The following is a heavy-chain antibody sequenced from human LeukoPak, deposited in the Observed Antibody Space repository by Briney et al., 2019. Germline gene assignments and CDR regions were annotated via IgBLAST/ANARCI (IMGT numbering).Heavy chain of an antibody. D-gene: IGHD3-3*01. Sequence: ASVKVSXKASGYTFTSYDINWVRQATGQGLEWMGWMNPNSGGTNYAQKFQGRVTMTRDTSISTAYMELSRLRSDDTAVYYCARRDYDFWSGYYPETTYYFDYWGQGTLVTVSS. CDR1: GYTFTSYD. CDR3: ARRDYDFWSGYYPETTYYFDY. V-gene: IGHV1-2*02. CDR2: MNPNSGGT. J-gene: IGHJ4*02.